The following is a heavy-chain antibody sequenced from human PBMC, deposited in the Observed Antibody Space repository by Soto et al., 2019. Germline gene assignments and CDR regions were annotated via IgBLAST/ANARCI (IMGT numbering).Heavy chain of an antibody. V-gene: IGHV3-23*01. CDR2: ISGSGGST. CDR3: AKDTLGYDILTGYYKAVDY. CDR1: GFTFSSYA. Sequence: GGSLRLSCAASGFTFSSYAMSWVRQAPGKGLEWVSAISGSGGSTYYADSVKGRFTISRDNSKNTLYLQMNSLRAEDTAVYYCAKDTLGYDILTGYYKAVDYWGQGTLVTVSS. J-gene: IGHJ4*02. D-gene: IGHD3-9*01.